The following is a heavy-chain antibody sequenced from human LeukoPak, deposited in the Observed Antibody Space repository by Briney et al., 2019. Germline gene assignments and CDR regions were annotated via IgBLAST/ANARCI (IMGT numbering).Heavy chain of an antibody. Sequence: ASVKVSCKASGGTFSSYAISWVRQAPGQGLEWMGGIIPIFGTANYAQKFQGRVTITADESTSTAYMELSSLRSEDTAVYYCATLGKYCSSTSCYTSPNRLDYWGQGTLVTVSS. D-gene: IGHD2-2*02. J-gene: IGHJ4*02. V-gene: IGHV1-69*13. CDR2: IIPIFGTA. CDR1: GGTFSSYA. CDR3: ATLGKYCSSTSCYTSPNRLDY.